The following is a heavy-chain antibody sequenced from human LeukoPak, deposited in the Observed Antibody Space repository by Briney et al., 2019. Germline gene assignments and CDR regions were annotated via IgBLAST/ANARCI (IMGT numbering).Heavy chain of an antibody. J-gene: IGHJ4*02. D-gene: IGHD3-22*01. V-gene: IGHV4-34*01. Sequence: SETLSLTCAVYGGSFSGYYWSWIRQPPGKGLEWIGEINHSGSTNYNPSLKSRVTISVDTSKNQFSLKLSSVTAADTAVYYCAREGSITMIVVPIAGYFDYWGQGTLVTVSS. CDR3: AREGSITMIVVPIAGYFDY. CDR1: GGSFSGYY. CDR2: INHSGST.